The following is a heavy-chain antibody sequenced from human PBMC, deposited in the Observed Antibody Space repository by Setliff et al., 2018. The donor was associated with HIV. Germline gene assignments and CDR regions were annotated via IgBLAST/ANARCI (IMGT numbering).Heavy chain of an antibody. CDR3: ARQGAGYYYDSSEYYTGNGFDM. CDR2: IYHSGST. CDR1: GYSISSGYY. V-gene: IGHV4-38-2*01. J-gene: IGHJ3*02. D-gene: IGHD3-22*01. Sequence: LSLTCAVSGYSISSGYYWGWIRQPPGKGLEWIGSIYHSGSTYYNPSLKSRLTISIDTSKSQFSLQLTSVTAADTAVYYCARQGAGYYYDSSEYYTGNGFDMWGQGTMVTVSS.